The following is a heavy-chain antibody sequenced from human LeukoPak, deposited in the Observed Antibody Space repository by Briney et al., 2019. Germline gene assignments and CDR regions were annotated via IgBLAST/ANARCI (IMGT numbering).Heavy chain of an antibody. Sequence: TGXSLRLSCVASGFTFSSYGMHWVRQAPGKGLKWVAFIRYDGSHKYYADSVKGRFTISRDNSKNTLYLQMNSLRAEDTAVYYCAKVAAAAGSGEGNWFDPWGQGTLVTVSS. CDR3: AKVAAAAGSGEGNWFDP. CDR1: GFTFSSYG. CDR2: IRYDGSHK. V-gene: IGHV3-30*02. D-gene: IGHD6-13*01. J-gene: IGHJ5*02.